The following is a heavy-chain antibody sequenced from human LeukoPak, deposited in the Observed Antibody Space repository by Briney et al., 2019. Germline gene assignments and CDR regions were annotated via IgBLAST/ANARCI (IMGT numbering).Heavy chain of an antibody. CDR1: GGSISNYY. CDR2: IYYTGST. V-gene: IGHV4-59*01. J-gene: IGHJ3*02. Sequence: PSETLSLTCTVSGGSISNYYWNWIRQPPGRGLEWIGYIYYTGSTNYNPSLKSRVTISVDTSKNQFSLKLSSVTTADTAVYYCARESPITMRNAFDIWGQGTMVTVSS. CDR3: ARESPITMRNAFDI. D-gene: IGHD3-22*01.